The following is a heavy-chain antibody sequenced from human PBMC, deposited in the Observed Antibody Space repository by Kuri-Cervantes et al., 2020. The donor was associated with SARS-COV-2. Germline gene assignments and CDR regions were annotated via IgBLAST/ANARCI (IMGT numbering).Heavy chain of an antibody. J-gene: IGHJ4*02. D-gene: IGHD1-26*01. CDR2: IYSSGST. CDR3: ARGRGATDY. V-gene: IGHV4-61*02. CDR1: GDSINSDEYY. Sequence: SETLSLTCTVSGDSINSDEYYWSWIRQPAGKGLEWIGRIYSSGSTKYGPSLKSRVTISVDTSKNQFSLKLSSVTAADTAVYYCARGRGATDYWGQGTLVTVSS.